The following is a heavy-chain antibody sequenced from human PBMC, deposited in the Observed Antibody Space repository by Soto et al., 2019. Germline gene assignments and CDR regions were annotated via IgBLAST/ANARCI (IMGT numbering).Heavy chain of an antibody. Sequence: QVQLVQSGAEVKKPGSSVKVSCKASGGTFSSYAISWVRQAPGQGLEWMGGIIPIFGTANYAQKFQGRVTITADESTSTAYMELSSLRSEDTAVYYGAKGETYYYDSSGYPNWFDPWGQGTLVTVSS. CDR3: AKGETYYYDSSGYPNWFDP. CDR1: GGTFSSYA. D-gene: IGHD3-22*01. CDR2: IIPIFGTA. V-gene: IGHV1-69*01. J-gene: IGHJ5*02.